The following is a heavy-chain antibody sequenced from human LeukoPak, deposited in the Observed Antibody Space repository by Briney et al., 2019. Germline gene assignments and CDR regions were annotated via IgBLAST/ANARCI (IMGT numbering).Heavy chain of an antibody. D-gene: IGHD2-2*01. CDR1: GYTFTGYY. CDR2: INPNSGGT. CDR3: ARYCSSTSCYPRYGMDV. Sequence: ASVKVSCKASGYTFTGYYMHWVRQAPGQGLEWMGRINPNSGGTNYAQKFQGRVTMTRDTSISTAYMELSRLRSDDTAVYYCARYCSSTSCYPRYGMDVWGQGTTVTVSS. V-gene: IGHV1-2*06. J-gene: IGHJ6*02.